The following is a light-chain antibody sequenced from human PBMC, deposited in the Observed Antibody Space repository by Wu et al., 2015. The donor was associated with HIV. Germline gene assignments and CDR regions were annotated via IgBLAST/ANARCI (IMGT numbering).Light chain of an antibody. CDR2: DAS. CDR1: QVISNA. CDR3: QQYNS. J-gene: IGKJ2*01. Sequence: AIQLTQSPSSLSASVGDRVTVTCRASQVISNALAWYQQKPGKAPKLLIYDASNLEGGVPSRFSGSGSGINFTLTISCLQPEDFATYYCQQYNSFGQGTKLEIK. V-gene: IGKV1-13*02.